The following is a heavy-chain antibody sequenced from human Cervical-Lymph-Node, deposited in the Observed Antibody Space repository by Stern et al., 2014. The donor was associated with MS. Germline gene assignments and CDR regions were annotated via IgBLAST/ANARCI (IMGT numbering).Heavy chain of an antibody. CDR1: GFTFSSYW. V-gene: IGHV3-7*01. Sequence: EMQLVESGGGLVQPGGSLRLSCAASGFTFSSYWMSWVRPASGKGLEWVANIKQDGSEKYYVDSVKGRFTISRDNAKNSLYLQMNSLRAEDTAVYYCATTGTTWCFDYWGQGTLVTVSS. CDR2: IKQDGSEK. CDR3: ATTGTTWCFDY. D-gene: IGHD1-1*01. J-gene: IGHJ4*02.